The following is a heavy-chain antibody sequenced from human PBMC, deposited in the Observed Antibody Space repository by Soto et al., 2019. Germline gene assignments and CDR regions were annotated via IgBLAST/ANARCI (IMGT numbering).Heavy chain of an antibody. CDR3: AKSSRPQWLVRLDFDY. Sequence: GGSLRLSCAASGFTFSSYGMHWVRQAPGKGLEWVAVISYDGSNKYYADSVKGRFTISRDNSKNTLYLQMNSLRAEDTAVYYCAKSSRPQWLVRLDFDYWGQGALVTVSS. V-gene: IGHV3-30*18. CDR2: ISYDGSNK. D-gene: IGHD6-19*01. J-gene: IGHJ4*02. CDR1: GFTFSSYG.